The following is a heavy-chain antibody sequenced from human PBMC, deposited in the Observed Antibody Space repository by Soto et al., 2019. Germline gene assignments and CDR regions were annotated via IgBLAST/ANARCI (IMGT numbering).Heavy chain of an antibody. D-gene: IGHD2-2*02. Sequence: QVQLVQSGAEVKKPGSSVKVSCKASGGTFSSYAISWVRQAPGQGLEWMGGIIPIFGTANYAQKFQGRVTITADESTSTAYMELSSLRSEDTAVYYCARVSCSSTSCYTGHYFDYWGKGTLVTVSS. V-gene: IGHV1-69*01. CDR2: IIPIFGTA. CDR1: GGTFSSYA. CDR3: ARVSCSSTSCYTGHYFDY. J-gene: IGHJ4*02.